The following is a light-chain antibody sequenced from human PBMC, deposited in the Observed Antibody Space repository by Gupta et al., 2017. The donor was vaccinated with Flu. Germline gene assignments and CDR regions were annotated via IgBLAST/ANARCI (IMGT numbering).Light chain of an antibody. V-gene: IGLV2-14*01. CDR3: SSYTSSRTLD. Sequence: QSALTQPASMSGSPGQSITISCTGTSTDIGAYNHVSWYQQYPGRAPRLMIYEVTNRPSGVSTRFSGSKSGNTASLTISGLQSEDEGNYFCSSYTSSRTLDFGPGTKVNVL. J-gene: IGLJ1*01. CDR1: STDIGAYNH. CDR2: EVT.